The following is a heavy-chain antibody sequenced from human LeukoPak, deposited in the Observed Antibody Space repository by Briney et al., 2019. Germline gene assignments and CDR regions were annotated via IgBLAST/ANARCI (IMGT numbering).Heavy chain of an antibody. Sequence: PGGSLRLSCAVPGFTFSSSEINSVRQAPGRGLGWDSYISSSGNSIYYADYVKGRFTIFKDNAKNSMYLQMNRLRAEDTAVYYCARDDYYDSSGYYGVDYWGQGTLVTVSS. CDR2: ISSSGNSI. CDR1: GFTFSSSE. CDR3: ARDDYYDSSGYYGVDY. V-gene: IGHV3-48*03. J-gene: IGHJ4*02. D-gene: IGHD3-22*01.